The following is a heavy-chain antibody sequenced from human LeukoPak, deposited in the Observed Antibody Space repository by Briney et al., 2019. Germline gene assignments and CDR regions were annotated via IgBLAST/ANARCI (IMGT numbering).Heavy chain of an antibody. CDR2: IYYSGST. Sequence: PSETLSLTCTVSGGSISSSSYYWGWIRQPPGKGLEWIGSIYYSGSTYYNPSLKSRVTISVDTSKNQFSLKLSSVTAADTAVYYCARSSTNPSFGVVDYWGQGTLVTVSS. CDR3: ARSSTNPSFGVVDY. V-gene: IGHV4-39*01. J-gene: IGHJ4*02. CDR1: GGSISSSSYY. D-gene: IGHD3-3*01.